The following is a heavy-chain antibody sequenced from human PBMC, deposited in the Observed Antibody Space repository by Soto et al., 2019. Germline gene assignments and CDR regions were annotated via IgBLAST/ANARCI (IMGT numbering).Heavy chain of an antibody. J-gene: IGHJ4*02. V-gene: IGHV3-23*01. D-gene: IGHD6-6*01. CDR2: ISGSGGST. CDR3: AKMRVYSSSSPDY. CDR1: GFTFSSYA. Sequence: GGSLRLSCAASGFTFSSYAMSWVRQAPGKGLERVSAISGSGGSTYYADSVKGRFTISRDNSKNTLYLQMNSLRAEDTAVYYCAKMRVYSSSSPDYWGQGTLVTVSS.